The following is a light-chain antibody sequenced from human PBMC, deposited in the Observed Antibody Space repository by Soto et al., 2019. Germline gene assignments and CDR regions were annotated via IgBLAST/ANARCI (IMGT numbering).Light chain of an antibody. CDR1: QSVSSSY. J-gene: IGKJ1*01. CDR2: GAS. V-gene: IGKV3-20*01. Sequence: EIVLTQSPGTLSLSPGERATLSCRASQSVSSSYLAWYQQKPGQAPRLLIYGASSRATGIPDRFSGSGSGTDFTLTISRLEPEDFAVYYCLQYGSSPRTFGRGTKVEIK. CDR3: LQYGSSPRT.